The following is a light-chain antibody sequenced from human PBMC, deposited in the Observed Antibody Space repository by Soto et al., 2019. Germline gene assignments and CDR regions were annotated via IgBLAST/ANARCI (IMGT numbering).Light chain of an antibody. Sequence: EIVLTQSPATLSLSPGERATLSCRASQSVSSYLARYQQKPGQAPRLLIYDASNRSTGSPARFSGSGSGTDFTLTISSLEPEDFAVYYCQQRSNWPRRTFGGGTKVEIK. CDR1: QSVSSY. V-gene: IGKV3-11*01. J-gene: IGKJ4*01. CDR2: DAS. CDR3: QQRSNWPRRT.